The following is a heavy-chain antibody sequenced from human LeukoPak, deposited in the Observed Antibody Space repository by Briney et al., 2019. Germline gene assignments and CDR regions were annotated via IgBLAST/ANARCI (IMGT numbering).Heavy chain of an antibody. Sequence: GGSLRLSCAASGFTFSDYYMSWIRQAPGKGLEWVSYISSSGNTIYYADSVKGRFTISRDNAKNSLYLQMNSLRAEDTAVYYCARDQEGCSSTSCYFGLGFFDYWGQGTLVTVSS. D-gene: IGHD2-2*01. V-gene: IGHV3-11*04. J-gene: IGHJ4*02. CDR2: ISSSGNTI. CDR3: ARDQEGCSSTSCYFGLGFFDY. CDR1: GFTFSDYY.